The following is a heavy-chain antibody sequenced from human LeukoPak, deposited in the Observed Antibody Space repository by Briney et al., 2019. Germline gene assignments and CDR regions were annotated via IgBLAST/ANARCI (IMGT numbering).Heavy chain of an antibody. CDR1: GFTFSSYW. V-gene: IGHV3-74*01. J-gene: IGHJ4*02. CDR2: ISGDGRNI. CDR3: ARDQGSWNYGDY. D-gene: IGHD1-7*01. Sequence: GGSLRLSCVASGFTFSSYWMHWVRQDPRKGLVWVSRISGDGRNINYADSVRGRFTISRDNSKNTLSLQMNSLRAEDSAVYYCARDQGSWNYGDYWGQGTLVTVSS.